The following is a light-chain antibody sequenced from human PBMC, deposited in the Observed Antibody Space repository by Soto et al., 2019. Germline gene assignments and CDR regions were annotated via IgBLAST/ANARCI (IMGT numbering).Light chain of an antibody. J-gene: IGKJ2*01. CDR2: GAS. V-gene: IGKV3-15*01. Sequence: EIVMTQSPATLSVSPGERATLSCRASQCVSSNLAWYQQKPGQAPRLLIYGASTRATGIPARFSGSGSGTECTLTISSLQSEDFAVYYCQQYNNWPYTFGQGT. CDR3: QQYNNWPYT. CDR1: QCVSSN.